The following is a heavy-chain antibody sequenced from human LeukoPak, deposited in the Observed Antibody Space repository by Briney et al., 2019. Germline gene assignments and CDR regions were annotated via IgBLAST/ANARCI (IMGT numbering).Heavy chain of an antibody. V-gene: IGHV3-30*03. CDR3: VYCSGGNCYYKVRGWTY. Sequence: PGGSLRLSCVASGFTFNSYGVHWVRQAPGKGLEWVAVISYDEITKQYIDSVKGRFTISRDNSKNTVYLEMNSLRDDDTGVYYCVYCSGGNCYYKVRGWTYWGQGTLVTVSS. J-gene: IGHJ4*02. CDR2: ISYDEITK. D-gene: IGHD2-15*01. CDR1: GFTFNSYG.